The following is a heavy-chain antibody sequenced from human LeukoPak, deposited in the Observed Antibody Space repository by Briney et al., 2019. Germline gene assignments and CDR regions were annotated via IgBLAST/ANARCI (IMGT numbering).Heavy chain of an antibody. CDR3: ARGDSIAAFDY. D-gene: IGHD6-6*01. J-gene: IGHJ4*02. V-gene: IGHV3-13*04. Sequence: GGSLSLSCAPSGFTFSSYDMHWVRHATGRGLEWVSAIGTAGDTYYPGSVKGRFTISRENAKNSLYLQMNSLRAGDTAVYYCARGDSIAAFDYWGQGTLVTVSS. CDR1: GFTFSSYD. CDR2: IGTAGDT.